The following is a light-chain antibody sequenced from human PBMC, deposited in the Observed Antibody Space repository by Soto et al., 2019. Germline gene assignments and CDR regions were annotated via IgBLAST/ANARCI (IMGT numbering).Light chain of an antibody. CDR1: PNIRIY. CDR3: QESNSAMWA. V-gene: IGKV1-39*01. J-gene: IGKJ1*01. Sequence: IQTTQSPSSLSASVGDRVTITCRASPNIRIYLNWYQKKPGKAPQVLINAASSLQSGVPSRFSGGGSGTDFNLTISSLQPEDGATYDCQESNSAMWAFGQLTKVDI. CDR2: AAS.